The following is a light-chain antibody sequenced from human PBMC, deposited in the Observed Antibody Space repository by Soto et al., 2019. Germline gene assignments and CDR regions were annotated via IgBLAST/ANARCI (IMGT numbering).Light chain of an antibody. CDR3: QQYNNWPVT. V-gene: IGKV3-15*01. J-gene: IGKJ4*01. CDR2: GAS. Sequence: EMVMTQSPATLSVSPGERATLSCRASQSVSSTLAWYQQKPGQAPRLLIYGASTTATGIPARFSGSGSGTDFTLTISSLQSEDFAVYYCQQYNNWPVTFGGGTKVEIK. CDR1: QSVSST.